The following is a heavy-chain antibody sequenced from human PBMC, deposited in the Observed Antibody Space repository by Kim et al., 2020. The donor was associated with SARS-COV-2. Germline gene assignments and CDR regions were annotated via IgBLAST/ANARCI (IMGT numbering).Heavy chain of an antibody. D-gene: IGHD5-12*01. V-gene: IGHV3-23*01. CDR2: ISAGGYTT. Sequence: GGSLRLSCAASGFTFSDYALSWVRQAPGKGLEWVSGISAGGYTTNYANAVKGRFAISRDNSKNTLYLQMNSLRVEDTAVYYCAKDYPHTDGPTTLFDYWG. CDR1: GFTFSDYA. J-gene: IGHJ4*01. CDR3: AKDYPHTDGPTTLFDY.